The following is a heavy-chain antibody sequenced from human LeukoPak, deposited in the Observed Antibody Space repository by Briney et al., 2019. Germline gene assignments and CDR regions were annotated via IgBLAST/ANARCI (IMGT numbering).Heavy chain of an antibody. CDR3: ARVISGTLDY. CDR1: GFTFDDYA. Sequence: GRSLRLSCAASGFTFDDYAMHWVRQAPGKGLEWVSGISWNSGSIGYADSVKGRFTISRDNSKNTLYLQMNSLRAEDTAVYYCARVISGTLDYWGQGTLVTVSS. CDR2: ISWNSGSI. D-gene: IGHD1-20*01. J-gene: IGHJ4*02. V-gene: IGHV3-9*01.